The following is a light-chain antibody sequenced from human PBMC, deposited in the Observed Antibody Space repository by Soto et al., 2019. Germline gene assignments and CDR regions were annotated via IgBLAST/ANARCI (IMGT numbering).Light chain of an antibody. CDR1: SSNIGGTNY. V-gene: IGLV1-47*02. CDR3: ASWDDRLGAVS. CDR2: SNN. J-gene: IGLJ7*02. Sequence: QSLLTQPPSASGTPGQRVFISCSGSSSNIGGTNYAYWYQQLPGAAPKLLMHSNNLRPSGVPERISGSKSGTSASLAISGLRSEDEAVYYWASWDDRLGAVSVGGRTKVTAL.